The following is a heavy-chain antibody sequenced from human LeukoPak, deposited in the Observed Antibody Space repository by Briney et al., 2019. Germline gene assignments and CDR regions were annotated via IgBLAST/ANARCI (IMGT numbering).Heavy chain of an antibody. V-gene: IGHV3-30*18. CDR3: AKDYSSGWKMGVFDY. J-gene: IGHJ4*02. CDR2: ISYDGSNK. D-gene: IGHD6-19*01. Sequence: GGSLRLSCAASGFTFSSYGMHWVRQAPGKGLEWVAVISYDGSNKYYADSVKGRFTISRDNSKNTLYLQMNSLRAEDTAVYYCAKDYSSGWKMGVFDYWGQGTLVTVSS. CDR1: GFTFSSYG.